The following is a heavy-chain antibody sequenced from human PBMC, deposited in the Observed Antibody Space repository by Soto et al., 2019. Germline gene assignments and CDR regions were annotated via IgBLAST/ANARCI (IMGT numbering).Heavy chain of an antibody. J-gene: IGHJ4*01. CDR1: RYSISIGCY. CDR2: IYHRGTT. CDR3: ARVHVIVVAGSTFDY. V-gene: IGHV4-38-2*02. Sequence: AQTLSITWIFYRYSISIGCYWASVRPPPGKGPEWIASIYHRGTTFYNPSLKGRITISVDTSNNQFSLKLTSVTAADMAVYSCARVHVIVVAGSTFDYWGHGTLVTVSS. D-gene: IGHD6-19*01.